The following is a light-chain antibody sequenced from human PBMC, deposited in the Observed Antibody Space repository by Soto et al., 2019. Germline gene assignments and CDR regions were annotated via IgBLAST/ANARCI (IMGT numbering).Light chain of an antibody. V-gene: IGLV2-8*01. CDR1: SSDVGNYGY. CDR2: EVN. J-gene: IGLJ1*01. Sequence: QSVLTQPPSASGSPGQSVTISCTGTSSDVGNYGYVAWYQQHPGKAPKLLIYEVNKRPSGVPDRFSGSKSGNRASLTVSGLQPEDEADYYCSSYAGSSRHVFGSGTKLTVL. CDR3: SSYAGSSRHV.